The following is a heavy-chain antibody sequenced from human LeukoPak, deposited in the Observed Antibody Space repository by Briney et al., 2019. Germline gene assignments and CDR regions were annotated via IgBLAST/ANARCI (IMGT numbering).Heavy chain of an antibody. CDR3: ARDQGIFDY. Sequence: GGSLRLSCAASGITVGNNYFSWVRQAPGKGLERVSYISSSSKTIYYADSVKGRFTVSRDNAKNSLYLQMNSLRDEDSAVYYCARDQGIFDYWGQGTLVTVSS. CDR1: GITVGNNY. V-gene: IGHV3-48*02. J-gene: IGHJ4*02. CDR2: ISSSSKTI.